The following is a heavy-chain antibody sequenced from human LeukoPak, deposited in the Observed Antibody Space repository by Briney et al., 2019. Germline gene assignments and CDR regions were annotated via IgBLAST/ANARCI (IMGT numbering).Heavy chain of an antibody. D-gene: IGHD3-3*01. V-gene: IGHV1-69*05. Sequence: ASVKASCKASGGTFSSYAISWVRQAPGQGLEWMGGIIPIFGTANYAQKFQGRVTITTDESTSTAYMELSSLRSEDTAVYYCARDEGFLEGVFDYWGQGTLVTVSS. CDR2: IIPIFGTA. CDR3: ARDEGFLEGVFDY. CDR1: GGTFSSYA. J-gene: IGHJ4*02.